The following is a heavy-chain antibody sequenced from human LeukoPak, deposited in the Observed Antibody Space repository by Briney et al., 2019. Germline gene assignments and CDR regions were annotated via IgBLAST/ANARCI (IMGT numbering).Heavy chain of an antibody. V-gene: IGHV3-21*01. Sequence: GGSLRLSCAASGFTFTSYSMNWVRQAPGRGLEWVSSIRFTGSYIYYADSVKGRFTISRDDAKNLLSLQMISLRVEDTAVYYCARAGPRRDGYNGDYWGQGTLVTVSS. CDR2: IRFTGSYI. D-gene: IGHD5-24*01. CDR1: GFTFTSYS. J-gene: IGHJ4*02. CDR3: ARAGPRRDGYNGDY.